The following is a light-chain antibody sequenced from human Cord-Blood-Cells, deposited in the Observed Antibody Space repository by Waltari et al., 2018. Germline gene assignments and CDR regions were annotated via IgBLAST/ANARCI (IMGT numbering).Light chain of an antibody. CDR3: QQYNNWPPWT. V-gene: IGKV3-15*01. CDR2: GAS. CDR1: QSVSSN. J-gene: IGKJ1*01. Sequence: EIVMTQSPATLSVSPGARATPSCRSSQSVSSNLAWYQQNPGQAPRLLIYGASTRATGIPARFSGSGSGTEFTLTISSLQSEDFAVYYCQQYNNWPPWTFGQGTKVEIK.